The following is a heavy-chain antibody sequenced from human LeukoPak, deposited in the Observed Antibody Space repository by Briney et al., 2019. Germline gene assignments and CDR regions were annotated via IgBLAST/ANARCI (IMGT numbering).Heavy chain of an antibody. CDR1: GGTFSSYT. Sequence: SVKVSCKASGGTFSSYTISWVRQAPGQGLEWMGRIIPILGIANYAQKFQGRVTITADKSTSTAYMELSSLRSEDTAVYYCARGQARGVVVVVAATTPLFDYWGQGTLVTVSS. CDR2: IIPILGIA. D-gene: IGHD2-15*01. J-gene: IGHJ4*02. CDR3: ARGQARGVVVVVAATTPLFDY. V-gene: IGHV1-69*02.